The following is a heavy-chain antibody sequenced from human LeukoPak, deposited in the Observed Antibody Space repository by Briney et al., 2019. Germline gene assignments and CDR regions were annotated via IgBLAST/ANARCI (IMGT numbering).Heavy chain of an antibody. CDR2: INHSGST. CDR1: GGSFSGYY. D-gene: IGHD1-1*01. V-gene: IGHV4-34*01. Sequence: SETLSLTCAVYGGSFSGYYRSWIRQPPGKGLEWIGEINHSGSTNYNPSLKSRVTISVDTSKIQFSLKLSSVTAADTAVYYCASFKLYGMDVWGQGTTVTVSS. J-gene: IGHJ6*02. CDR3: ASFKLYGMDV.